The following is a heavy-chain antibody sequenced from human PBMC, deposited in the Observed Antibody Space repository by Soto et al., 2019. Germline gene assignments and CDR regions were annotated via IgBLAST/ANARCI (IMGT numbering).Heavy chain of an antibody. J-gene: IGHJ4*02. CDR1: GGSISSYY. V-gene: IGHV4-59*01. D-gene: IGHD1-26*01. CDR3: ARDLGAGSYYFDY. CDR2: IYYSGST. Sequence: QVQLQESGPGLVKPSETLSLTCTVSGGSISSYYWSWIRQPPGKGLEWIGYIYYSGSTNYNPSLKSRVTISVDTSKNHFSLKLSSVTAADTAVYYCARDLGAGSYYFDYWGQGTLVTVSS.